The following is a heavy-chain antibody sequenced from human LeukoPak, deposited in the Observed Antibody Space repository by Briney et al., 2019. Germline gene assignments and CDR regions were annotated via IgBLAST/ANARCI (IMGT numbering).Heavy chain of an antibody. D-gene: IGHD1-26*01. CDR2: IYSGGST. CDR1: GFTVSSNY. J-gene: IGHJ4*02. Sequence: GGSLRLSCAASGFTVSSNYVSWVRQAPGKGLEWVSVIYSGGSTYYADSVKGRFTISRDNSKNTLYLQMNSLRAEDTAVYYCARDMSSGSYNFDYWGQGTLVTVSS. CDR3: ARDMSSGSYNFDY. V-gene: IGHV3-66*02.